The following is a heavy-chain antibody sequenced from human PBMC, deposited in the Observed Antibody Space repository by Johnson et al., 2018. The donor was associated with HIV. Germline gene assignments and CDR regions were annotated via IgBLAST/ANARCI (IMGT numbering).Heavy chain of an antibody. J-gene: IGHJ3*02. Sequence: VQLMESGGGLVQPGGSLRLSCAASGFTFDDYGMHWVRQAPGKGLEWVSGISWNSGGIAYADSVKGRFTISRANAKNSLYLQMNSLRAEDTALYYCARDQVAAFRDTRDAFDIWGQGTTVTVSS. V-gene: IGHV3-9*01. CDR2: ISWNSGGI. CDR3: ARDQVAAFRDTRDAFDI. CDR1: GFTFDDYG. D-gene: IGHD2-15*01.